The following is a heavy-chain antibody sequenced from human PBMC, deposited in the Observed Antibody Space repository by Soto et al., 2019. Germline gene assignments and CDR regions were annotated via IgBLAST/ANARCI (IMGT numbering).Heavy chain of an antibody. V-gene: IGHV3-23*01. J-gene: IGHJ4*02. Sequence: GSLTLSCAASGFTFSSYALKWDRQAPGKGLQWVSGISGGGGGTHYTDSVKGRFTISRDNSKNTLFLQMNSLRAEDTAVYFCAKGSHYDILTTYHAFDFWGPGTLVTVSS. CDR3: AKGSHYDILTTYHAFDF. CDR1: GFTFSSYA. CDR2: ISGGGGGT. D-gene: IGHD3-9*01.